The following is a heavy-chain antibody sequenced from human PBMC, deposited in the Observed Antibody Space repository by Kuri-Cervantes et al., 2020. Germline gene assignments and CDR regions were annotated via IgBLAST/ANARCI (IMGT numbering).Heavy chain of an antibody. CDR1: GYTFTSYD. V-gene: IGHV1-8*01. J-gene: IGHJ3*02. D-gene: IGHD3-9*01. CDR3: ARVGRHYDILTGLLEAFDI. Sequence: ASVKVSCKASGYTFTSYDINWVRQATGQGLEWMGWMNPNSGNTGYAQKFRGRVTMTRNTSISTAYMELSSLRSEDTAVYYCARVGRHYDILTGLLEAFDIWGQGTMVTVSS. CDR2: MNPNSGNT.